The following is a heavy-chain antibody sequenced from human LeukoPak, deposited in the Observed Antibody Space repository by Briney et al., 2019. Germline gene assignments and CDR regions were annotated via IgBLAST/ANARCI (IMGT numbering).Heavy chain of an antibody. Sequence: GASVKVSCKASGYTFTRHYMHWVRQAPGQGLEWMGVINPGGSWTSYAQKFQGRVTMTRDMSTSTDYMELNSLRAEDTAVYYCARVIAARERAWFGELRLYYYSYIDVWGKGTTVTISS. CDR1: GYTFTRHY. J-gene: IGHJ6*03. CDR3: ARVIAARERAWFGELRLYYYSYIDV. CDR2: INPGGSWT. V-gene: IGHV1-46*01. D-gene: IGHD3-10*01.